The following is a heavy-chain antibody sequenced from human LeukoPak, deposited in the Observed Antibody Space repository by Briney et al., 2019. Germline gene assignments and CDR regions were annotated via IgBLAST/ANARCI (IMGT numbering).Heavy chain of an antibody. CDR3: VRYSSSWYDNWFDP. J-gene: IGHJ5*02. D-gene: IGHD6-13*01. CDR2: INPNSGGT. Sequence: GASVKLSCKASGYTFTGYYMHWVRRAPGQGLEWMGWINPNSGGTNYAQKFQGRVTMTRDTSISTAYMELSRLRSDDTAVYYCVRYSSSWYDNWFDPWGQGTLVTVSS. CDR1: GYTFTGYY. V-gene: IGHV1-2*02.